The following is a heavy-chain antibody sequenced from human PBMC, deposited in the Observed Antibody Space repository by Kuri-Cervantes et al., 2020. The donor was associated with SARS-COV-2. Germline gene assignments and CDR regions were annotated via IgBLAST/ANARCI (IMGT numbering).Heavy chain of an antibody. CDR3: TTLIDY. J-gene: IGHJ4*02. CDR1: GFTFGSYW. Sequence: ETLSLTCAASGFTFGSYWMSWVRQGSGKGLEWVGRVRGKANNYATAYAASVKGRFTISRDDSKNMAYLQMNSLKTEDTAVYYCTTLIDYWGQGALVTVSS. CDR2: VRGKANNYAT. V-gene: IGHV3-73*01.